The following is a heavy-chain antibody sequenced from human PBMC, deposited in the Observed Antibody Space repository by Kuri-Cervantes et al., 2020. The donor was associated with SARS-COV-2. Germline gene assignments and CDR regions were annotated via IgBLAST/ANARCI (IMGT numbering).Heavy chain of an antibody. CDR1: GGTFSSYT. V-gene: IGHV1-69*02. J-gene: IGHJ4*02. D-gene: IGHD6-13*01. CDR2: IIPILGIA. Sequence: SVKVSCKASGGTFSSYTISWVRQAPGQGLEWMGRIIPILGIANYAQKFQGRVTITADKSTSTAYMELSSLRSKDTAVYYCARGPRGSSSWYFDYWGQGTLVTVSS. CDR3: ARGPRGSSSWYFDY.